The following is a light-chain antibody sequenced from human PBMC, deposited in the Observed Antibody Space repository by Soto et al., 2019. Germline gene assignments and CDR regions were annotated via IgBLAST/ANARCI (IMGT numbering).Light chain of an antibody. Sequence: QLVLTQSPSASASLGASVRLTCTLSSGHSSFAIAWHQQQPEKGPRYLMKVNSDGSHTKGDGIPDRFSASSSGAERYLTISSLQSEDEADYYCQAWGAGTVVFGGGTKLTVL. V-gene: IGLV4-69*01. CDR2: VNSDGSH. CDR3: QAWGAGTVV. CDR1: SGHSSFA. J-gene: IGLJ2*01.